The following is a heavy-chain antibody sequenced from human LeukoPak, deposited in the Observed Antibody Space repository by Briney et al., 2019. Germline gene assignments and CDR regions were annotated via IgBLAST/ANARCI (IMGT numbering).Heavy chain of an antibody. CDR2: IYYGGST. J-gene: IGHJ5*02. Sequence: SETLSLTCTVSGGSISSGGYYWSWIRQHPGKGLEWIGYIYYGGSTYYNPSLKSRVTISVDTSKNQFSLKLSSVTAADTAVYYCAKGHGGVNWFDPWGQGTLVTVSS. CDR3: AKGHGGVNWFDP. V-gene: IGHV4-31*03. D-gene: IGHD3-16*01. CDR1: GGSISSGGYY.